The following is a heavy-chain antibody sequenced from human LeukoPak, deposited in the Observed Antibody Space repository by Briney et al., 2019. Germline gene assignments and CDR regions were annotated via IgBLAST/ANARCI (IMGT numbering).Heavy chain of an antibody. J-gene: IGHJ6*02. Sequence: GGSPRLSCAVSGFTFSSYSMNWVRQAPGKGLEWVSSISSSSSYIYYADSVKGRFTISRDNAKNSLYLQMNSLRAEDTAVYYCARDNIAAAGYYYYGMDVWGQGTTVTVSS. CDR3: ARDNIAAAGYYYYGMDV. CDR2: ISSSSSYI. D-gene: IGHD6-13*01. V-gene: IGHV3-21*01. CDR1: GFTFSSYS.